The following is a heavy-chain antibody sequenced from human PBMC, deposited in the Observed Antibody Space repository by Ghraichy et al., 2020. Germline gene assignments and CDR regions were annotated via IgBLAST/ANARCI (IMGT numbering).Heavy chain of an antibody. CDR1: GGTFSSYA. V-gene: IGHV1-69*06. J-gene: IGHJ4*02. CDR2: IIPIFGTA. CDR3: AREACSSTSCSYYFDY. D-gene: IGHD2-2*01. Sequence: SVKVSCKASGGTFSSYAISWVRQAPGQGLEWMGGIIPIFGTANYAQKFQGRVTITADKSTSTAYMELSSLRSEDTAVYYCAREACSSTSCSYYFDYWGQGTLVTVSS.